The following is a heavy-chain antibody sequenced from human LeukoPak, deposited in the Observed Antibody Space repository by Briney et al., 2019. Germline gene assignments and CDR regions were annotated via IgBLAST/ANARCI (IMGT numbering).Heavy chain of an antibody. CDR3: AKAVRGYSSSSDY. CDR1: GFTFSSYA. CDR2: VSGSGGST. J-gene: IGHJ4*02. Sequence: QPGGSLRLSCAASGFTFSSYAMSWVRQAPGRGLGWVSVVSGSGGSTYYADSVKGRFTISRDNSKNTLYLQMNSLRAEDTAVYYCAKAVRGYSSSSDYWGQGTLVTVSS. V-gene: IGHV3-23*01. D-gene: IGHD6-13*01.